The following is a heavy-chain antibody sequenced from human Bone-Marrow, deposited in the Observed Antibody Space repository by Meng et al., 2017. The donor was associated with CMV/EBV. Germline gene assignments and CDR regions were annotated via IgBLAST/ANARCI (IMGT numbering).Heavy chain of an antibody. V-gene: IGHV3-64*02. D-gene: IGHD2-2*01. CDR3: VREGPPYCSSTSCYLDPYYYGMDV. CDR2: ISSNGGST. Sequence: GESLRLSCAASGFTFSSYWMSWVRQAPGKGLEYVSAISSNGGSTYYADSVKGRFTISRDNSKNTLYLQMGSLRAEDMAVYYCVREGPPYCSSTSCYLDPYYYGMDVWGQGTTVTVSS. CDR1: GFTFSSYW. J-gene: IGHJ6*02.